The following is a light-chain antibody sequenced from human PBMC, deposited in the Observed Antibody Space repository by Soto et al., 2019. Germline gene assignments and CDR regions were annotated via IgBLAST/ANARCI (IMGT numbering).Light chain of an antibody. Sequence: EVVLTQSPGTLSLSPGERATLSCRASQSVGSSYLAWYQQKPGQAPRVLIYGTSSRATGIPDRFSGSGSGTDFTLTISRLEPEDFAVYYCQQYNNWWTFGQGTKVDIK. CDR2: GTS. V-gene: IGKV3-20*01. J-gene: IGKJ1*01. CDR3: QQYNNWWT. CDR1: QSVGSSY.